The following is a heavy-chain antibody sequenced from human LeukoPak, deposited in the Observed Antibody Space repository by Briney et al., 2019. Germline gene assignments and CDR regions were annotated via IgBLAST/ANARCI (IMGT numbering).Heavy chain of an antibody. CDR3: AKVNYDSSGYYSYFDY. J-gene: IGHJ4*02. CDR1: GFTFDDYA. V-gene: IGHV3-9*01. D-gene: IGHD3-22*01. CDR2: ISWNSGSI. Sequence: GRSLRLSCAASGFTFDDYAMHWVRQAPGKGLEWVSGISWNSGSIGYADSVKGRFTISRDNAKNSLYLQMNSLRAEDTALYYCAKVNYDSSGYYSYFDYWGQGTLVTVSS.